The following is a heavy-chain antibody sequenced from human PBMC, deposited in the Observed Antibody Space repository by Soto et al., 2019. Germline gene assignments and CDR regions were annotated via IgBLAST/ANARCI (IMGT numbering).Heavy chain of an antibody. J-gene: IGHJ5*02. V-gene: IGHV1-3*01. CDR2: INPGNGNT. CDR1: GYTFTSYG. D-gene: IGHD3-16*01. Sequence: GASVKVSCKASGYTFTSYGINWVRQAPGRGLEWMGWINPGNGNTKYSQQFQGRVIIDRDTSASTAYVELSSLRSEDTAVYYCARKPRVSWALGATNWFDPWGQGTLVTVYS. CDR3: ARKPRVSWALGATNWFDP.